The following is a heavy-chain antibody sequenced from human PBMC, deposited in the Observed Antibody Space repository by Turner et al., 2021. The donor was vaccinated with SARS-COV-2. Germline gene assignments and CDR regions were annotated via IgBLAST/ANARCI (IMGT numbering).Heavy chain of an antibody. J-gene: IGHJ4*02. D-gene: IGHD3-22*01. CDR3: ARVGHYDSSGYYLDY. CDR1: GGTFSSYA. V-gene: IGHV1-69*01. Sequence: QVQLVQSGAEVKKPGSSVKVSCKTSGGTFSSYAFIWVRQAPGQGLEGMGGIIPIFGTANYAQKFQGRVTITADESTSTAYMELSSLRSEDTAVYYCARVGHYDSSGYYLDYWGQGTLVTVSS. CDR2: IIPIFGTA.